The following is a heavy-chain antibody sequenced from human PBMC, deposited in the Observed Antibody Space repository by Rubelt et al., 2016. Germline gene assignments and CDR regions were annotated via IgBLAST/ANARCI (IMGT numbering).Heavy chain of an antibody. Sequence: EVQLVESGGGLVQPGGSLRLSCAASGFTVSSNYMSWVRQAPGKGLEWVSVIYSGGSTYYADSGKGRFTSARDNSKNKLYLQMNSLRAEDTAVYYCARTLYYDFWRTIDYWGQGTLVTVSS. D-gene: IGHD3-3*01. CDR3: ARTLYYDFWRTIDY. CDR2: IYSGGST. CDR1: GFTVSSNY. V-gene: IGHV3-66*01. J-gene: IGHJ4*02.